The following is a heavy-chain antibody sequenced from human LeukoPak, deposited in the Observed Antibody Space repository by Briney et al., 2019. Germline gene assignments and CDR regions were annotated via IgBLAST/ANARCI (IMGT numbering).Heavy chain of an antibody. D-gene: IGHD6-19*01. CDR3: AKDLGLTIVVARVDY. J-gene: IGHJ4*02. V-gene: IGHV3-23*01. Sequence: GGSLRLSCAASGFTFSSYAMGWVRQAPGKGLKWVSAISGSGVSTSYADSVKGRFTISRDNSKNTLYLQMNRLRAEDTAVYYCAKDLGLTIVVARVDYWGQGTLVTVSS. CDR2: ISGSGVST. CDR1: GFTFSSYA.